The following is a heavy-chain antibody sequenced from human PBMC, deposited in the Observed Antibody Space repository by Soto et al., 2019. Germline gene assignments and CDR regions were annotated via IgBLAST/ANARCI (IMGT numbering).Heavy chain of an antibody. V-gene: IGHV4-61*01. CDR1: GGSVNSGLYY. D-gene: IGHD3-22*01. CDR2: IYYSGGA. J-gene: IGHJ4*02. Sequence: TSETLSLTCTVPGGSVNSGLYYWTWLRQTPGKRLDWIGRIYYSGGADYKSSLKSRLTISLDASKNQFSLRLESVTAADTAIYYCAREYTYFESSGYYRQFDSWGPGTLVTVSS. CDR3: AREYTYFESSGYYRQFDS.